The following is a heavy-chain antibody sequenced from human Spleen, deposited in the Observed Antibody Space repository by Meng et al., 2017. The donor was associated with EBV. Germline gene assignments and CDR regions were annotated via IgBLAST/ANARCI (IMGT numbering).Heavy chain of an antibody. CDR2: IYTSGST. V-gene: IGHV4-30-4*01. J-gene: IGHJ5*02. CDR3: AKVDGDNWFDP. CDR1: GASASSGGDY. Sequence: QLRASVPGLVEPSQTLSLTCAVYGASASSGGDYWTWIRQPPGKGLEWIGYIYTSGSTQYNPSLNSRVTISRDRSKNQFSLKLNSVTAADTAVYYCAKVDGDNWFDPWGQGVLVTVSS. D-gene: IGHD4-17*01.